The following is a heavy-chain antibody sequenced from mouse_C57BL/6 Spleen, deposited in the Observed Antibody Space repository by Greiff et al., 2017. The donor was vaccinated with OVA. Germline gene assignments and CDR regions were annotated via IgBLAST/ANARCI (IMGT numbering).Heavy chain of an antibody. CDR3: ARNYGRSSHWYFDV. D-gene: IGHD1-1*01. CDR2: IYPGDGDT. J-gene: IGHJ1*03. V-gene: IGHV1-82*01. CDR1: GYAFSSSW. Sequence: QVQLQQSGPELVKPGASVKISCKASGYAFSSSWMNWVKQRPGKGLEWIGRIYPGDGDTNYNGKFKGKATLTADKSSSTAYMQLSSLTSEDSAVYVCARNYGRSSHWYFDVWGTGTTVTVSS.